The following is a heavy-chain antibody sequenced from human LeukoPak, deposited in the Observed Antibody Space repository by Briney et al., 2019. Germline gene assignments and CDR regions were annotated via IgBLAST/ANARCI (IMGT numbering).Heavy chain of an antibody. CDR2: IYYSGST. D-gene: IGHD4-23*01. CDR3: ARHYPPLYGGNSGPHSNWFDP. CDR1: GGSISSSSYY. J-gene: IGHJ5*02. Sequence: PSETLSLTCTVSGGSISSSSYYWGWIRQPPGKGLEWIGSIYYSGSTYHNPSLKSRVTISVDTSKNQFSLKLSSVTAADTAVYYCARHYPPLYGGNSGPHSNWFDPWGQGTLVTVSS. V-gene: IGHV4-39*01.